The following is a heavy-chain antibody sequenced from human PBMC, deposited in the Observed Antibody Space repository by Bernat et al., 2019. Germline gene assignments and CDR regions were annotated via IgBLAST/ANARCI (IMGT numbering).Heavy chain of an antibody. V-gene: IGHV7-4-1*02. CDR2: INTNTGTP. D-gene: IGHD3-16*01. Sequence: QVQLVQSGSELKKPGASVKVSCKASGYTFTTYHMNWVRQAPGQGLEWMGWINTNTGTPSYAQGFTGRIVFSLNAPDSTAYLQISSLEAEDTGVYYCARGDWPHWGQGTLVTVSS. CDR3: ARGDWPH. J-gene: IGHJ4*02. CDR1: GYTFTTYH.